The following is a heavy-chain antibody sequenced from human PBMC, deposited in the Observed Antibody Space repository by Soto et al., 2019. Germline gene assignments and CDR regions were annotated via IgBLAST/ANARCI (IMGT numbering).Heavy chain of an antibody. CDR1: GFTFTDYY. CDR3: ARESILAIVRGVMDH. V-gene: IGHV3-11*01. J-gene: IGHJ4*02. D-gene: IGHD3-10*01. Sequence: GGSLRLSCAASGFTFTDYYMSWMRQAPGKGLEWVSYSSVSGTSIYHADSVKGRFTMSRDNAKNSVYLQMNSLGAEATAADYCARESILAIVRGVMDHWGQGNLVTVSS. CDR2: SSVSGTSI.